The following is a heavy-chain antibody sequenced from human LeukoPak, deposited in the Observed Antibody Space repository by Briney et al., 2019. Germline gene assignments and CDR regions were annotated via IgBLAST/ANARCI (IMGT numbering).Heavy chain of an antibody. CDR1: GFTYSTYA. V-gene: IGHV3-23*01. CDR3: AKTLKSAAQPDQ. J-gene: IGHJ4*02. CDR2: IGGSGGVT. D-gene: IGHD2-2*01. Sequence: GGSLRLSCAASGFTYSTYAMTWVRQAPGKGLEWVSTIGGSGGVTYYTDSVKGRFNITRDNSKNTLYLQMNSLRAEDTAVYYCAKTLKSAAQPDQWGQGTLVTVSP.